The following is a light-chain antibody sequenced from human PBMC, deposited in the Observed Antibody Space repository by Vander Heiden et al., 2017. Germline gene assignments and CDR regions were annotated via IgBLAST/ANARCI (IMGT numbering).Light chain of an antibody. V-gene: IGKV3-11*01. CDR1: QGCGSY. CDR2: HAP. J-gene: IGKJ5*01. Sequence: IALTPSPAPLSFSRRQRAHLSCRDSQGCGSYLAWYQQKPGQAPRLLIYHAPNRATGISARFSGSGSGTDFTLNISSLEPEDFTVYLCQQRSNRITFGQGTRLEIK. CDR3: QQRSNRIT.